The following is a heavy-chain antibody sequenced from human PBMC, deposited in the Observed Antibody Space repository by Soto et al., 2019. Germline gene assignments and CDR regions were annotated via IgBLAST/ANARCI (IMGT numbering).Heavy chain of an antibody. V-gene: IGHV1-2*04. CDR3: ARDEGYSDSTGYYDY. CDR1: GYTFTGYY. D-gene: IGHD3-22*01. CDR2: INPNSGGT. J-gene: IGHJ4*02. Sequence: GASVKVSCKASGYTFTGYYMHWVRQAPGQGLEWMGWINPNSGGTNYAQKFQGWVTMTRDASISTAYMELSRLRSEDTAVYYCARDEGYSDSTGYYDYWGQGTLVTVSS.